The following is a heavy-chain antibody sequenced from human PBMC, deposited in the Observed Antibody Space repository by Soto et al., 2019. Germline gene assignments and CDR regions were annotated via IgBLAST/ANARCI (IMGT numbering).Heavy chain of an antibody. CDR1: GFTLSGLG. J-gene: IGHJ4*02. V-gene: IGHV3-30*03. D-gene: IGHD1-26*01. CDR2: ITYDGSEI. Sequence: QVQLVESGGGVVQPGRSLRLSCVASGFTLSGLGMHWVRQAPGKGLEWVAVITYDGSEIHYSDSVKGRFTISRDTSKNMVYLQMNSLKTEDTAMYYCAREQGYGYYRVADYWGQGTLVTVSS. CDR3: AREQGYGYYRVADY.